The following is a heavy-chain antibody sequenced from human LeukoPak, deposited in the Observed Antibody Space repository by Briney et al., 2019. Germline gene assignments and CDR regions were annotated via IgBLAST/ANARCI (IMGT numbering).Heavy chain of an antibody. Sequence: PSETLSLTCVVYGGSFSGYYWSWIRQPPGKGLEWIGEINHSGSTNYNPSLKSRITISVDTSKNQFSLKLSSVTAADTAVYYCARGKRGYSSSWYDYWGQGTLVTVSS. CDR1: GGSFSGYY. CDR2: INHSGST. CDR3: ARGKRGYSSSWYDY. V-gene: IGHV4-34*01. D-gene: IGHD6-13*01. J-gene: IGHJ4*02.